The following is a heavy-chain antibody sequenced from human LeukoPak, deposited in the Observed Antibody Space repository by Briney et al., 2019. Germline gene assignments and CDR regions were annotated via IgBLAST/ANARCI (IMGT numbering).Heavy chain of an antibody. Sequence: ASVKVSRKASGYTFTSYDINWVRQANGQGLEWMGWMNPNSGNTGYAQKFQGRVTMTRNTSISTAYMELSSLRSEDTAVYYCARGVRGIVGATSPGYWGQGTLVTVSS. V-gene: IGHV1-8*01. CDR1: GYTFTSYD. CDR3: ARGVRGIVGATSPGY. D-gene: IGHD1-26*01. J-gene: IGHJ4*02. CDR2: MNPNSGNT.